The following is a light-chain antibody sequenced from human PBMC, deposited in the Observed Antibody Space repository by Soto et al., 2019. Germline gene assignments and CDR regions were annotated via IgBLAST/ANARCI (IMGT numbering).Light chain of an antibody. CDR3: QQLNSYPRLT. J-gene: IGKJ4*01. CDR2: AVS. V-gene: IGKV1-9*01. Sequence: DIQLTQSPSFLSASVGDRVTITCRASQGISSYLAWYQQKPGKAPQLLIYAVSTLRSGVPSRFSGSGSGTEFTLTISSLQPEDFATYYCQQLNSYPRLTFGGGTKVEMK. CDR1: QGISSY.